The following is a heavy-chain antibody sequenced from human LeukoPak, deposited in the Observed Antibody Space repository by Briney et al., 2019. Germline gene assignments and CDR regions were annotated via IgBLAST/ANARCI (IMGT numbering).Heavy chain of an antibody. CDR3: ARRYYYDSSGYYYDY. J-gene: IGHJ4*02. CDR1: GYSFTSYW. V-gene: IGHV5-51*01. CDR2: IYPGDSDT. Sequence: GESLKISCKGSGYSFTSYWIGWVRQMPGEGLEWMEIIYPGDSDTRYSPSFQGQVTISADKSISIAYLQWSSLKASDTAMYYCARRYYYDSSGYYYDYWGQGTLVTVSS. D-gene: IGHD3-22*01.